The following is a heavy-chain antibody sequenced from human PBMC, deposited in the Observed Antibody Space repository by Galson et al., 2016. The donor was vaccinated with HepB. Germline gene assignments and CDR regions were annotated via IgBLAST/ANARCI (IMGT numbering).Heavy chain of an antibody. Sequence: SLRLSCAASGFTFSNRGINWVRQAPGMGLEWVSSITGSGRTTYYADSVKGRFTISRDNSKNRLYLQMHSLRAEDTALYYCATDLSFYPTSGSFSTYWGQGTLVTVSS. CDR1: GFTFSNRG. V-gene: IGHV3-23*01. D-gene: IGHD2/OR15-2a*01. CDR3: ATDLSFYPTSGSFSTY. CDR2: ITGSGRTT. J-gene: IGHJ4*02.